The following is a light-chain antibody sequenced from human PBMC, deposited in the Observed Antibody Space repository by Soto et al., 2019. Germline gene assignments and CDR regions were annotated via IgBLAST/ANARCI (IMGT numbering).Light chain of an antibody. V-gene: IGLV2-14*03. J-gene: IGLJ1*01. CDR3: SSYTSDTTGV. CDR1: SSDVGGYNY. CDR2: DVT. Sequence: QSVLTQPASASGSPGQSIAISCTGTSSDVGGYNYVSWYQQHPGKAPKLMIYDVTTRPSGVSNRFSGSKSGNTAALTISGLQAEDEADYYCSSYTSDTTGVFGTGTKVTVL.